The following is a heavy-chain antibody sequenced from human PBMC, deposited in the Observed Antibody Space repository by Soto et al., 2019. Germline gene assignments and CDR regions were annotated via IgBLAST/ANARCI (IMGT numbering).Heavy chain of an antibody. CDR2: IIPIFGTA. J-gene: IGHJ5*02. D-gene: IGHD2-21*02. CDR3: ARAPMRVTAIHGGDWFDP. V-gene: IGHV1-69*12. Sequence: QVQLVQSGAEVKKPGSSVKVSCKASGGTFSSYAISWVRQAPGQGLEWMGGIIPIFGTANYAQKFQGRVTSTAAEAASTAYMELSSLKSEDTAVYYCARAPMRVTAIHGGDWFDPWGKGTLVAVFS. CDR1: GGTFSSYA.